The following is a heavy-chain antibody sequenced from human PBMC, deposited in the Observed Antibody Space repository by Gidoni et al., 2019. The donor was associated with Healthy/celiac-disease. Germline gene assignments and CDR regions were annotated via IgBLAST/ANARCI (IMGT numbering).Heavy chain of an antibody. Sequence: EVQLLESGGGLVQPGGSLRLSYAASGFPFTSYAMSWVRQDPGQGMEWVSARTGSGGSTYYADSVKGRFTISRDNSKNTLYLQMNSLRAEDTAVYYGAKGQEGGPPRGFDYWGQGTLVTVSS. V-gene: IGHV3-23*01. J-gene: IGHJ4*02. CDR2: RTGSGGST. D-gene: IGHD2-15*01. CDR3: AKGQEGGPPRGFDY. CDR1: GFPFTSYA.